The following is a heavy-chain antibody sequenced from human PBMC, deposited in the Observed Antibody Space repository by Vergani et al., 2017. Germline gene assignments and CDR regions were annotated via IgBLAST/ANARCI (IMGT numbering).Heavy chain of an antibody. CDR2: IWYDGSNK. CDR1: GFTFSSYG. CDR3: AREGYSSSWQYFQH. D-gene: IGHD6-13*01. Sequence: QVQLVESGGGVVQPGRSLRLSCAASGFTFSSYGMHWVRQAPGKGLEWVAVIWYDGSNKYYADSVKGRFTISRDNSENTLYLQMNSLRAEDTAVYYCAREGYSSSWQYFQHWGQGTLVTVSS. V-gene: IGHV3-33*01. J-gene: IGHJ1*01.